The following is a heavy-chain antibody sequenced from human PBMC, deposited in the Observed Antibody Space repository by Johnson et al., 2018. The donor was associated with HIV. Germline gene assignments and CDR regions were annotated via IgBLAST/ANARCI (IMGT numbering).Heavy chain of an antibody. CDR3: ARDGGSPTLLWDDAFDI. V-gene: IGHV3-30*04. J-gene: IGHJ3*02. CDR2: ISYDGSNK. Sequence: VQLVESGGGVVQPGRSLRLSCAASGFTFSSYAMHWVRQAPGKGLEWVAFISYDGSNKYYADSVKGRFTISRDNSKNTLYLQMNSLRAEDTAVYYCARDGGSPTLLWDDAFDIWGQGTMVTVSS. D-gene: IGHD2-15*01. CDR1: GFTFSSYA.